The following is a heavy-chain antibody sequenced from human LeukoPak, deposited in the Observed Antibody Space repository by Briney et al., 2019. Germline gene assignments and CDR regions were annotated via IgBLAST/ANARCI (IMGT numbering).Heavy chain of an antibody. Sequence: PSETLSLTCTVSGGSISTSNYYWGWIRQPPGKGLEWIGNIFYSGSTYYSPSLKSRVTISLDTSRNQFSLKLTSVTAADTAVYYCARQLLGIITGTTFWFDPWGQGTLVTVSS. CDR1: GGSISTSNYY. CDR2: IFYSGST. V-gene: IGHV4-39*01. D-gene: IGHD1-20*01. J-gene: IGHJ5*02. CDR3: ARQLLGIITGTTFWFDP.